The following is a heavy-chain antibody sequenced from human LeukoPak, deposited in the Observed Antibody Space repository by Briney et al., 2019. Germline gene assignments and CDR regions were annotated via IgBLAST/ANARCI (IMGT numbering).Heavy chain of an antibody. CDR3: AREVSSSSLSDYYYYYGMDV. D-gene: IGHD6-13*01. CDR2: ISAYNGNT. CDR1: GYTFTSYG. Sequence: GASVKVSCTASGYTFTSYGISWVRQAPGQGLEWMGWISAYNGNTNYAQKLQGRVTMTTDTSTSTAYMELRSLRSDDTAVYYCAREVSSSSLSDYYYYYGMDVWGQGTTVTVSS. V-gene: IGHV1-18*01. J-gene: IGHJ6*02.